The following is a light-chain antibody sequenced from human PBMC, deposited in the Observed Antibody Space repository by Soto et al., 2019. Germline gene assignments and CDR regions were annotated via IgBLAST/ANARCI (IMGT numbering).Light chain of an antibody. CDR3: SSYTSSSAYV. V-gene: IGLV2-14*01. CDR1: SSDVGAYNY. CDR2: DVS. Sequence: QSALTQPASVSGSPGQSITISCTGTSSDVGAYNYVSWYQQHPGKAPKLMIYDVSNRPSGISNRFSGSKSGNTASLNISGLQAEDEADYYCSSYTSSSAYVFGTGTKVTVL. J-gene: IGLJ1*01.